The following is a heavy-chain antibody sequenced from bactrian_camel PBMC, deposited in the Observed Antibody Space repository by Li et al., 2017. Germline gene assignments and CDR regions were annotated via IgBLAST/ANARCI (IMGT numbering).Heavy chain of an antibody. J-gene: IGHJ4*01. CDR3: GAAGMCGEYGFEAAFGY. V-gene: IGHV3S53*01. Sequence: HVQLVESGGDSVQPGGSLRLSCEGSAYTTGCLGWFRQAPGKERVGVALIDGDSTTNYAPSVKGRFTISKEDAQTTVYLQMDSLKPEDAGWYTCGAAGMCGEYGFEAAFGYWGQGTQVTVS. CDR1: AYTTGC. CDR2: IDGDSTT. D-gene: IGHD5*01.